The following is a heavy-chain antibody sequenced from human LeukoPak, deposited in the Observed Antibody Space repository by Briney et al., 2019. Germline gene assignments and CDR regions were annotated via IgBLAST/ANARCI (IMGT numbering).Heavy chain of an antibody. D-gene: IGHD3-3*01. Sequence: GGSLRLSCAASGFTVSSNYMSWVRQAPGKGLEWVSVIYSGGSTYYADSVKGRFTISRDNSKNTLYLQMNSLRAEDTAVYYCATLGAGGYDFWSAQYYFDYWGQGTLVTVSS. CDR3: ATLGAGGYDFWSAQYYFDY. V-gene: IGHV3-66*01. CDR2: IYSGGST. J-gene: IGHJ4*02. CDR1: GFTVSSNY.